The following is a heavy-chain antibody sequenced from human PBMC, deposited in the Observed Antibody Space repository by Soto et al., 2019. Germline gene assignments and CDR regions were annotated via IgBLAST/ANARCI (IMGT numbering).Heavy chain of an antibody. Sequence: PSETLSLTCTVSGGSISDYYWGWIRQSPQKGLEWIGYLHQTGSTNYNPSLKSRVTISVDTSKNQFSLKLSSVTAADTAVYYCARRFLGDGMDVWGQGTTVTVSS. J-gene: IGHJ6*02. CDR2: LHQTGST. CDR1: GGSISDYY. CDR3: ARRFLGDGMDV. V-gene: IGHV4-59*01. D-gene: IGHD3-16*01.